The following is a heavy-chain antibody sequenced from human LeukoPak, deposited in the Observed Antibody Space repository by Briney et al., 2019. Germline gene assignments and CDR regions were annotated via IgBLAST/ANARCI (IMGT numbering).Heavy chain of an antibody. CDR1: GYSISSGYY. CDR3: ARQAPQVGYCSSTSCFGWFDP. CDR2: IYHSGST. J-gene: IGHJ5*02. Sequence: KPSETLSLTCAVSGYSISSGYYWGWIRQPPGKGLEWIGSIYHSGSTYYNPSLKSRVTISVDTSMNQFSLKLSSVTAADTAVYYCARQAPQVGYCSSTSCFGWFDPWGQGTLVTVSS. V-gene: IGHV4-38-2*01. D-gene: IGHD2-2*01.